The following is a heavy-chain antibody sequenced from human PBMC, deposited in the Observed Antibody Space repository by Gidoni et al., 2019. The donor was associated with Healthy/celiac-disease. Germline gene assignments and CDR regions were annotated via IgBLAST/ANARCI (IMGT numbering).Heavy chain of an antibody. CDR1: GFPFSSYA. Sequence: EVQLLESGGGLVQPGGSLRLSCAASGFPFSSYAMSWVRQAPGKGLEWVSAISGSGGSTYYADSVKGRFTISRDNSKNTLYLQMNSLRAEDTAVYYCAKGDDYYYYYMDVWGKGTTVTVSS. CDR3: AKGDDYYYYYMDV. J-gene: IGHJ6*03. V-gene: IGHV3-23*01. CDR2: ISGSGGST.